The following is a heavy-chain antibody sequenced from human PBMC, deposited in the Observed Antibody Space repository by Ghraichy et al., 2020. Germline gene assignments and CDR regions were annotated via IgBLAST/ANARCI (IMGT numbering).Heavy chain of an antibody. CDR3: SRTSGYSSTHTSYYYMDV. Sequence: GGSLRLSCTGSGFTFGDFAVSWFRRSPGKGLEWVGFIRSTLYGGTSEVAASVKGRFTISRDDFRGVAHLHMEGLKTEDTGLYYCSRTSGYSSTHTSYYYMDVWGKGTTVTVSS. J-gene: IGHJ6*03. V-gene: IGHV3-49*03. CDR2: IRSTLYGGTS. CDR1: GFTFGDFA. D-gene: IGHD6-13*01.